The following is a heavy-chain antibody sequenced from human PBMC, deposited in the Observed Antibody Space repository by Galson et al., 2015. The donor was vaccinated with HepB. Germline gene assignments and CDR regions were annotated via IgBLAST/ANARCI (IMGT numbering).Heavy chain of an antibody. J-gene: IGHJ4*02. Sequence: SVKVSCKASGYTFTSYYMHWVRQAPGQGLEWIGVINPSGGSTSYAQRFQGRVTMTRDTSTSTVYMELSNLRSEDTAVYFCARSFLEWLLFDNWGQGTLVTVSS. CDR1: GYTFTSYY. CDR2: INPSGGST. V-gene: IGHV1-46*01. CDR3: ARSFLEWLLFDN. D-gene: IGHD3-3*01.